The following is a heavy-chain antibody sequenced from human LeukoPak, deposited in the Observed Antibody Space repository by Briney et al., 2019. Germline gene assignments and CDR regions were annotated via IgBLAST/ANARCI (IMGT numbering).Heavy chain of an antibody. V-gene: IGHV3-7*01. J-gene: IGHJ4*02. Sequence: PGGSLRLSCTASGFIFNKYWMSWVRQAPGKGLEWVATVREDGAVKYYVDSVKGRITISRDNAKNTLYLQMNSLRAEDTAVYYCARDQGTGYSHYWGQGTLVTVSS. CDR3: ARDQGTGYSHY. CDR2: VREDGAVK. CDR1: GFIFNKYW. D-gene: IGHD3/OR15-3a*01.